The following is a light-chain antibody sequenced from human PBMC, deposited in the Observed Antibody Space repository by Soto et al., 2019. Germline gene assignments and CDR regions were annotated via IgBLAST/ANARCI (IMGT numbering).Light chain of an antibody. CDR2: LGS. CDR3: MQALQTRT. V-gene: IGKV2-28*01. Sequence: EIVMTQSPLSLPVTPGEPASISCRSSQSLLHSNGYNYLDWYLQKPGQSPQLLIYLGSNRASGXPXMFSGSGSGTDFTLKISRVEAEDVGVYYCMQALQTRTFGGGTKVEIK. CDR1: QSLLHSNGYNY. J-gene: IGKJ4*01.